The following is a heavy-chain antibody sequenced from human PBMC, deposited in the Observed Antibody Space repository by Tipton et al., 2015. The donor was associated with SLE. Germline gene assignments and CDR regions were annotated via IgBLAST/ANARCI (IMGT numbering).Heavy chain of an antibody. J-gene: IGHJ4*02. Sequence: TLSLTCTVSGGSISGYYWSWIRQPAGKGLEWIGRVYSSGSTIYNPSIKSRITLSLDTSKNQFSLRVNSATAADTAVYCCARGGGSYYDYWGQGTLVTVSS. CDR3: ARGGGSYYDY. CDR2: VYSSGST. V-gene: IGHV4-4*07. D-gene: IGHD1-26*01. CDR1: GGSISGYY.